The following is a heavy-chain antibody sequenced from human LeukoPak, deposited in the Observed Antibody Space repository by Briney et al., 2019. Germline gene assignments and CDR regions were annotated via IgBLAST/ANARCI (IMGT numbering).Heavy chain of an antibody. J-gene: IGHJ4*02. Sequence: GASVKVSCKASGYTFTSYGISWVRQAPGQGLEWMGWISAYKGNTNYAQKLQGRVTMTTDTSTSTAYMELRSLRSDDTAVYYCARGSPIVVVPAAADYWGQGTLVTVSS. V-gene: IGHV1-18*01. CDR2: ISAYKGNT. CDR3: ARGSPIVVVPAAADY. CDR1: GYTFTSYG. D-gene: IGHD2-2*01.